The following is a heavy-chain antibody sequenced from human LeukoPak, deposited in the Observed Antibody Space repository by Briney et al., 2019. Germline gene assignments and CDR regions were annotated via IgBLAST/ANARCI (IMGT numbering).Heavy chain of an antibody. D-gene: IGHD3-3*01. V-gene: IGHV1-8*03. CDR3: ARGGDLYDFWSGYYNP. CDR2: MNPNSGNT. Sequence: GASVKVSCKASGYTFTSYGINWVRQATGQALEWLGWMNPNSGNTGYAQKFQGRVTITRNASISTAYMELSSLRSEDTAVYYCARGGDLYDFWSGYYNPWGQGTLVTVSS. J-gene: IGHJ5*02. CDR1: GYTFTSYG.